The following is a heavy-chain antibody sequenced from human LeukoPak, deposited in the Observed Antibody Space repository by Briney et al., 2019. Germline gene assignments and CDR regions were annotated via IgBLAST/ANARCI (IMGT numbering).Heavy chain of an antibody. CDR1: GGTFSSYA. V-gene: IGHV1-69*01. D-gene: IGHD2-15*01. J-gene: IGHJ6*02. Sequence: SVKVSCEASGGTFSSYAISWVRQAPGQGLEWMGGIIPIFGTANYAQKFQGRVTITADESTSTAYMELSSLRSEDTAVYYCANIGYCSGGSCYSVNYYYYGMDVWGQGTTVTVSS. CDR2: IIPIFGTA. CDR3: ANIGYCSGGSCYSVNYYYYGMDV.